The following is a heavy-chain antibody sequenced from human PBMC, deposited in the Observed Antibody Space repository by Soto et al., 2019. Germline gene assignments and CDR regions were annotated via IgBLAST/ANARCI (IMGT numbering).Heavy chain of an antibody. V-gene: IGHV3-23*01. D-gene: IGHD6-13*01. Sequence: HTVGSLRLSCAASGFTLSSYAMSWVRQAPGKGLEWVSAISAVSDSTYYADSVKGRFTISRDNSKSTLYLQMNSLRVEDTALYYCGKSRSAAGLTLLDYWGQGTLVTVSS. J-gene: IGHJ4*02. CDR2: ISAVSDST. CDR3: GKSRSAAGLTLLDY. CDR1: GFTLSSYA.